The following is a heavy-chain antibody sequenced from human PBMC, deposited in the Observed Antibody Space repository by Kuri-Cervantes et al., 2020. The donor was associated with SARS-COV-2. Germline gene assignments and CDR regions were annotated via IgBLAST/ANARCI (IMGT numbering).Heavy chain of an antibody. CDR1: GFPFSSYW. J-gene: IGHJ4*02. CDR3: ARVHSASGFFDY. D-gene: IGHD6-6*01. V-gene: IGHV3-7*01. Sequence: LSLTCAASGFPFSSYWMSWVRQAPGKGLEWVADIKQDGSEKYYVDSVKGRFTISRDNAKNSLYLQMNSLRAEDTAVYYCARVHSASGFFDYWGQGTLVTVSS. CDR2: IKQDGSEK.